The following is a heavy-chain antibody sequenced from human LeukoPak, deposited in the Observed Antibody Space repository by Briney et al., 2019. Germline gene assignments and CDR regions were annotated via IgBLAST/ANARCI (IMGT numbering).Heavy chain of an antibody. Sequence: RGSLRLSCAASGFSLSGYWMSWVRQAPGKGLEWVARLHADGNEKNFVGSVQGRFTVSRDNAKNSLYLQMNSLRVEDTAVYYCARGGYSFDYLGQGTLVTVSS. CDR2: LHADGNEK. V-gene: IGHV3-7*01. J-gene: IGHJ4*02. CDR1: GFSLSGYW. D-gene: IGHD5-12*01. CDR3: ARGGYSFDY.